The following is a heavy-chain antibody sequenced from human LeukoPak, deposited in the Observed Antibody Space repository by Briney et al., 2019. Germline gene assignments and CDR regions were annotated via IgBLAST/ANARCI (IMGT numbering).Heavy chain of an antibody. CDR2: IIPILGTT. CDR1: GGTFSSYA. CDR3: ARVWGDARQYCSSISCRGGGMDV. Sequence: GASVTVSCTASGGTFSSYAISWVRQAPGQGLEWMGGIIPILGTTNYAQKFQDRVTIIADEFTSTAYMELNSLRSEDTAVYYCARVWGDARQYCSSISCRGGGMDVWGQGTTVTVSS. V-gene: IGHV1-69*13. J-gene: IGHJ6*02. D-gene: IGHD2-2*01.